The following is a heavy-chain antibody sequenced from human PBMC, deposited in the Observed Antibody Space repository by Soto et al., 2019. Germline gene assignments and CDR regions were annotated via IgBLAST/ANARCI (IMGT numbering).Heavy chain of an antibody. J-gene: IGHJ2*01. CDR2: IKQDGSEK. CDR1: GFTFSSYW. V-gene: IGHV3-7*01. CDR3: AREYRITIFGVAEFWYFDL. D-gene: IGHD3-3*01. Sequence: GGSLRLSCAASGFTFSSYWMSWVRQAPGKGLEWVANIKQDGSEKYYVDSVKGRFTISRDNAKNSLYLQMNSLRAEDTAVYYCAREYRITIFGVAEFWYFDLWGRGTLVTVSS.